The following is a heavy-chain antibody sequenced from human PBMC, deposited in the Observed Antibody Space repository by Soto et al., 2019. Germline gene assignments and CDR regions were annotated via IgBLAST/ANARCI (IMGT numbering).Heavy chain of an antibody. J-gene: IGHJ4*02. Sequence: GGSLRLSCAASGFTVSSNYMSWVRQAPGKGLEWVSVIYSGGSTYYADSVKGRFTISRDNSKNTLYLQMNSLRAEDTAVYYCARGPQYSSSYFDYWGQGTLVTVSS. V-gene: IGHV3-53*01. CDR3: ARGPQYSSSYFDY. CDR2: IYSGGST. D-gene: IGHD6-6*01. CDR1: GFTVSSNY.